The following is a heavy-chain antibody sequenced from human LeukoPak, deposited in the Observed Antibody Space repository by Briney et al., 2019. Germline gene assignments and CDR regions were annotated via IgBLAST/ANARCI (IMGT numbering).Heavy chain of an antibody. CDR3: AREGVTVVTRYLDY. CDR2: ISSSGSTR. CDR1: GFTFSSYS. V-gene: IGHV3-48*04. Sequence: GGSLRLSCAASGFTFSSYSMNWVRQAPGKGLEWVSYISSSGSTRYYADSVKGRFTISRDNAKNSLYLQVNSLRAEDTAVYYCAREGVTVVTRYLDYWGQGTLVTVSS. J-gene: IGHJ4*02. D-gene: IGHD4-23*01.